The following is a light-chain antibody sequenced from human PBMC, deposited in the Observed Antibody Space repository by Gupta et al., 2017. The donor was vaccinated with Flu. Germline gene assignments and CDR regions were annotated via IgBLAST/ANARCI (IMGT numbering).Light chain of an antibody. Sequence: SLGETATIKCKSSQSVLYSSNNKNYLAWYQQKPGQAPKLLIYWASTRESGVPDRFSGSGSGTDFTLTISSLQAEDVAVYYCQHYYSAPYTFGQGTKLEIK. J-gene: IGKJ2*01. V-gene: IGKV4-1*01. CDR1: QSVLYSSNNKNY. CDR3: QHYYSAPYT. CDR2: WAS.